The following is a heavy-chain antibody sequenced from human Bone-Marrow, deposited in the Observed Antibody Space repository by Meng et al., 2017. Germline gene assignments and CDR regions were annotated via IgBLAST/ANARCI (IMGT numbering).Heavy chain of an antibody. J-gene: IGHJ4*02. CDR3: AKGNRRSWFYY. D-gene: IGHD6-13*01. CDR1: GFTFDDYT. CDR2: ISWNSGSI. V-gene: IGHV3-9*01. Sequence: SLKISCAASGFTFDDYTMHWVRQAPGKGLEWVSGISWNSGSIGYADSVKGRFTISRDNAKNSLYLQMNSLRAEDTALYYCAKGNRRSWFYYWGQGTLVTVSS.